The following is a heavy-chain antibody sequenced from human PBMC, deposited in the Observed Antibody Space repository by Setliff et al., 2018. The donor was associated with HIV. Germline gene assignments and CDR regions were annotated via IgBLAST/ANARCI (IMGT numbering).Heavy chain of an antibody. J-gene: IGHJ4*02. CDR1: GGSMSRFY. CDR3: ARAEGDAYNSLPYFDS. D-gene: IGHD1-1*01. V-gene: IGHV4-59*01. CDR2: VYSTGSI. Sequence: PSETLSXTCTVSGGSMSRFYWTWIRQPPGKGLEWIGFVYSTGSINYSPSFRGRLTISLDTSENQFSLHLTSVTAADTAVYYCARAEGDAYNSLPYFDSWGPGALVTVSS.